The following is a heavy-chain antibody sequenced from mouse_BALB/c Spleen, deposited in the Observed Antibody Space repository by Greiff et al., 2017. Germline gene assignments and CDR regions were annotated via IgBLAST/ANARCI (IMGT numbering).Heavy chain of an antibody. Sequence: DVMLVESGGGLVKPGGSLKLSCAASGFTFSSYAMSWVRQSPEKRLEWVAEISSGGSYTYYPDTVTGRFTISRDNAKNTLYLEMSSLRSEDTAMYYCARVGSPAWFAYWGQGTLVTVSA. V-gene: IGHV5-9-4*01. CDR3: ARVGSPAWFAY. CDR1: GFTFSSYA. J-gene: IGHJ3*01. CDR2: ISSGGSYT.